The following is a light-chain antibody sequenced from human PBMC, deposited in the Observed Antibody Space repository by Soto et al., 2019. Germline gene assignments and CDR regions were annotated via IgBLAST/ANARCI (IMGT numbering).Light chain of an antibody. CDR1: RSDVGAYNY. CDR3: SSYTTRSTLVI. Sequence: QSALTHPASVSGSPVQSITISCTGTRSDVGAYNYVSWFQQHPGIAPKLMIYEVNIRPSGVSNRFSGSKSGNTASLTISGLQAEDEADYYCSSYTTRSTLVIFGGGTKLTVL. V-gene: IGLV2-14*01. CDR2: EVN. J-gene: IGLJ2*01.